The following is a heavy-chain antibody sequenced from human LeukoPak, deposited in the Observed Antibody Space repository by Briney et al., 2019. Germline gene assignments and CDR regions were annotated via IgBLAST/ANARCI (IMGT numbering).Heavy chain of an antibody. CDR3: ARWHSSGGIDP. CDR2: INHSGST. CDR1: GGSFSGYY. D-gene: IGHD3-10*01. J-gene: IGHJ5*02. Sequence: SETLSLTCAVYGGSFSGYYWSWIRQPPGKGVEWIGEINHSGSTNYTPSLKSRVTISVDTSKHQFSLKLSSATAADTAVYSCARWHSSGGIDPWGQGTLVTVSS. V-gene: IGHV4-34*01.